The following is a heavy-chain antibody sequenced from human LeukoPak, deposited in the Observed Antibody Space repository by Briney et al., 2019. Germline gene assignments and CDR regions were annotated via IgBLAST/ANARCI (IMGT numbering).Heavy chain of an antibody. D-gene: IGHD3-10*01. Sequence: ASVKVSCKASGYTFTGYYMHWVRQAPGQGLEWMGWINPNTGGTNYAQKFQGRVTMTRDTTISTAYMELNRLTSDDTAVYYCARDLDGSGSYYTDYWGQGTLVTVSS. V-gene: IGHV1-2*02. J-gene: IGHJ4*02. CDR1: GYTFTGYY. CDR2: INPNTGGT. CDR3: ARDLDGSGSYYTDY.